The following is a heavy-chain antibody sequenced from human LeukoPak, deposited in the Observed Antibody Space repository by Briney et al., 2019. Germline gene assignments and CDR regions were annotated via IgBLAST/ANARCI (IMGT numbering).Heavy chain of an antibody. CDR2: INPNSGGT. CDR1: GYTFTGYY. Sequence: ASVKVSCKASGYTFTGYYMHWVRQAPGQGLEWMGWINPNSGGTNYAQKFQGRVTMTRDTSISTAYMELSRLRSDDTAVYYCARDYGITMVRGVMGWFDPWGQGTLVTVSS. V-gene: IGHV1-2*02. J-gene: IGHJ5*02. CDR3: ARDYGITMVRGVMGWFDP. D-gene: IGHD3-10*01.